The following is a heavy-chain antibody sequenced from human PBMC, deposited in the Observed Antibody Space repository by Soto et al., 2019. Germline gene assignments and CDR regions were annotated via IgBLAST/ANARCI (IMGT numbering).Heavy chain of an antibody. Sequence: PGGSRRRSWAASGFTFSRHAIHWVRLTPGRGLEWVLAISRDGSYIYYTDSVKGRFTVSRDNSKNTVFVQMNRLIPDDTALYFCARTRNGGVADSFGSWGQGTRVTVS. V-gene: IGHV3-30*04. CDR1: GFTFSRHA. J-gene: IGHJ5*01. D-gene: IGHD3-3*01. CDR2: ISRDGSYI. CDR3: ARTRNGGVADSFGS.